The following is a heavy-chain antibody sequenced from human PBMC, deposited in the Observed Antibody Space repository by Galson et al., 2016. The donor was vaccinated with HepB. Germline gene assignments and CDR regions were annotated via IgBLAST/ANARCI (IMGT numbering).Heavy chain of an antibody. V-gene: IGHV1-2*02. Sequence: SVKVSCKASGYIFTDFYLHWVRQAPGQGFEWMGWINPATGATHYAHNFQGRVTVTRDTSVTTAYMEVAWLTSDDTAVYFCAKKGRLECFDHWGQGTLVAVSS. CDR2: INPATGAT. J-gene: IGHJ4*02. CDR3: AKKGRLECFDH. D-gene: IGHD5-12*01. CDR1: GYIFTDFY.